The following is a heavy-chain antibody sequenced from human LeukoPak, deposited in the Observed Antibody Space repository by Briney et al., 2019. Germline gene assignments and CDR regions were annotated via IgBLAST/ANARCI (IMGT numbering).Heavy chain of an antibody. CDR3: ARDRGPGSSGVDY. V-gene: IGHV3-21*01. CDR2: ISSSSSYI. CDR1: GFTFSSYS. J-gene: IGHJ4*02. D-gene: IGHD6-6*01. Sequence: NPGGSLRLSCAASGFTFSSYSMNWVRQAPGKGLEWVSSISSSSSYIYYADSVKGRFTISRDNAKNSLYLQMNSLRAEDTAVYYCARDRGPGSSGVDYWGQGTLVTVSS.